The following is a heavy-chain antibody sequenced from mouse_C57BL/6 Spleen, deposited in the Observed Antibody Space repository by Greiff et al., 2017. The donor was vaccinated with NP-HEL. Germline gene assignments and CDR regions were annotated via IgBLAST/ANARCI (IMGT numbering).Heavy chain of an antibody. CDR3: TRGSNDGYYEGFEV. Sequence: EVQLQQSGAELVRPGASVKLSCTASGFNIKDYYMHWVKQRPEQGLEWIGRIDPEDGDTEYAPKFQGKATMTADTSSNTAYLQLSSLTSEDTAVYYCTRGSNDGYYEGFEVWGTGTTVTVSS. V-gene: IGHV14-1*01. CDR2: IDPEDGDT. J-gene: IGHJ1*03. CDR1: GFNIKDYY. D-gene: IGHD2-3*01.